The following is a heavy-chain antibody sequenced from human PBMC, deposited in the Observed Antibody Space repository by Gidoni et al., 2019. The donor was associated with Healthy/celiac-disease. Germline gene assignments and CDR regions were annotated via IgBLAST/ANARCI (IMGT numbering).Heavy chain of an antibody. CDR2: LSSSSSTI. D-gene: IGHD6-19*01. J-gene: IGHJ4*02. CDR1: GFTASSYS. Sequence: EVQLVESGGGLVQPGGSLRLSCAASGFTASSYSMNWVRQAPGKGLGWVSYLSSSSSTIYYADSVKGRFTISSDNAKNALYLQMNSLRDEDTAVYYCARRISQWLVRGPFDYWGQGTLVTVSS. CDR3: ARRISQWLVRGPFDY. V-gene: IGHV3-48*02.